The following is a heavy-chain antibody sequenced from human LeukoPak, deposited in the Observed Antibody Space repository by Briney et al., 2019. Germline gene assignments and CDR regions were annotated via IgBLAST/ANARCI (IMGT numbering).Heavy chain of an antibody. CDR3: ARASGFYHFYYYMDV. Sequence: SETLSLTCTVSGGSISRSDHYWGWIRQPPGKGLEWIANIHYSGNTNYNPSLQSRVTISVDTSKKYFSLKLSSVTAADTALYYCARASGFYHFYYYMDVWGKGTTVTVSS. D-gene: IGHD3-22*01. J-gene: IGHJ6*03. CDR2: IHYSGNT. CDR1: GGSISRSDHY. V-gene: IGHV4-39*07.